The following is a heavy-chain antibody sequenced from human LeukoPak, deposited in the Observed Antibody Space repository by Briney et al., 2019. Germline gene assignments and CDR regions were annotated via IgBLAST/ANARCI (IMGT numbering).Heavy chain of an antibody. CDR3: ARDYGGNSGAFDF. CDR2: IYYSGST. CDR1: GGSIRSGGYY. V-gene: IGHV4-31*03. J-gene: IGHJ3*01. Sequence: SETLSLTCTVSGGSIRSGGYYWSWIRQHPGKGLEWIGNIYYSGSTYYNPSLKRRFAISVDTSQNQFSLTLSSVTAADTAVYYCARDYGGNSGAFDFWGQGTMVTVSS. D-gene: IGHD4-23*01.